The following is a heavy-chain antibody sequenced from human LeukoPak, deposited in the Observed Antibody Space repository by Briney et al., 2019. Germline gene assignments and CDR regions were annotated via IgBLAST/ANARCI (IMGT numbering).Heavy chain of an antibody. D-gene: IGHD3-10*01. CDR1: GDSISTGDYY. Sequence: SQTLSLTCTVSGDSISTGDYYWSWIRQPAGKGLEWIGRIYTSGSTNYNPSLKSRVTMSVDTSKNQFSLKLSSVTAADTAVYYCARGKRGVILPLNWFDPWGQGTLVTVSS. CDR3: ARGKRGVILPLNWFDP. J-gene: IGHJ5*02. CDR2: IYTSGST. V-gene: IGHV4-61*02.